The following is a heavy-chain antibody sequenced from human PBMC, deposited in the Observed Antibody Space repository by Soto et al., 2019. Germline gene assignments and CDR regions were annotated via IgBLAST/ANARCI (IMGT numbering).Heavy chain of an antibody. J-gene: IGHJ4*02. CDR3: VRDNNWSFDY. Sequence: GSLRLSCAASGFIFSSHWMHWVRQAPGKGLVGVSHIGPDGSNIWEADSVQGRFTISRDNARNRLYLQMNSLRDEDTAIYYCVRDNNWSFDYWGQGSLGTVS. CDR1: GFIFSSHW. CDR2: IGPDGSNI. V-gene: IGHV3-74*01. D-gene: IGHD1-1*01.